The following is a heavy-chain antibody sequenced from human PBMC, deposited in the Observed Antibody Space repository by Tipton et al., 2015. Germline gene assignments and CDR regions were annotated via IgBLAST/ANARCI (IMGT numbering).Heavy chain of an antibody. D-gene: IGHD5-18*01. Sequence: TLSLTCTVSGGSISSSSYYWGWIRQPPGKGLEWIGSVHYSGSTYYNPSLKSRVTISVDTSKNHFSLQLNSVTPEDTAVYYCARGSYGSFDYWGQGTLVTVSS. CDR3: ARGSYGSFDY. V-gene: IGHV4-39*02. CDR1: GGSISSSSYY. J-gene: IGHJ4*02. CDR2: VHYSGST.